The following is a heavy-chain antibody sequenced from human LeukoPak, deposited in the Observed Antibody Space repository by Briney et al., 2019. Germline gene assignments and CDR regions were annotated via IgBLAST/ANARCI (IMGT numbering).Heavy chain of an antibody. CDR2: IYHSGST. J-gene: IGHJ4*02. V-gene: IGHV4-38-2*02. D-gene: IGHD2-8*01. Sequence: SETLSLTCAVSGYSITSGYYWAWIRQPPGKGLEWIGNIYHSGSTYYNASLKSRVTISVDTSKNQFSLKLSSVTAADTAVYYCAKDYLYCTNGVCLLYYFDYWGQGTLVTVSS. CDR1: GYSITSGYY. CDR3: AKDYLYCTNGVCLLYYFDY.